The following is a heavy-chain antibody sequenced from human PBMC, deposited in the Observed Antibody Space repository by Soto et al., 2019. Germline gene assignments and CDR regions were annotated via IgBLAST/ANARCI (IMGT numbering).Heavy chain of an antibody. CDR2: IYYSGST. D-gene: IGHD3-10*01. J-gene: IGHJ4*02. Sequence: QVQLQESGPGLVKPSETLSLTCTVSGGSISSYYWSWIRQPPGKGLEWIGYIYYSGSTNYNPSLQSRVTISVDTSKTQFSLKLNSMTAADTAVYYCARHNYGSGSTYFDYWGQGTLVTVSS. V-gene: IGHV4-59*08. CDR3: ARHNYGSGSTYFDY. CDR1: GGSISSYY.